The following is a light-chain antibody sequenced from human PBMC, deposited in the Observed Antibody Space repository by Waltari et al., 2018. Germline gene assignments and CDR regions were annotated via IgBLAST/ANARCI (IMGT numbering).Light chain of an antibody. CDR1: KNIRSY. CDR2: AAS. V-gene: IGKV1-39*01. CDR3: QQSYGTPPT. Sequence: DLQMTQSPSSLSASVGDRVTISCRASKNIRSYLSWYQQKPGIAPKLVIYAASSLQSGVPSRFSVSGSGTDFTLTISSLQPEDFATYYCQQSYGTPPTFGQGTKVEIK. J-gene: IGKJ1*01.